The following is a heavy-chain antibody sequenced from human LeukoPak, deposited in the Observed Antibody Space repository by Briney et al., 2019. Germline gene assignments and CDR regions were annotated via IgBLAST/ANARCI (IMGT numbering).Heavy chain of an antibody. CDR2: IYPSGNT. Sequence: SETLSLTCAVSGGSISSDNWWSWVRQPPGKGLEWIGEIYPSGNTYYNPSLKSRVTISVDTSKNQFSLKVSSATAADTAVYYCARDGGSAAAGELDYWGQGTLVTVSS. CDR1: GGSISSDNW. J-gene: IGHJ4*02. V-gene: IGHV4-4*02. CDR3: ARDGGSAAAGELDY. D-gene: IGHD6-13*01.